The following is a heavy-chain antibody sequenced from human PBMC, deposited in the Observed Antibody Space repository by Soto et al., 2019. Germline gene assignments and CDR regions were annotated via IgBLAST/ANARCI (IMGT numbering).Heavy chain of an antibody. Sequence: DVQLVESGGGVVQPGGPLRLSCAPSGLSLTIYWMNWVRKVPGKGLVWLARINSDGSHTIYVDSVKGRFTISRDNAKNTVFLQMDSLRDEDTGVYYCAGGMAGLDVWGQGTTVTVSS. CDR2: INSDGSHT. CDR3: AGGMAGLDV. V-gene: IGHV3-74*01. J-gene: IGHJ6*02. CDR1: GLSLTIYW.